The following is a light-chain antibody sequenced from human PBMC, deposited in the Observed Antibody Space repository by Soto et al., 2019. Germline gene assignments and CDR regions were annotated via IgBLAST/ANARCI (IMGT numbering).Light chain of an antibody. V-gene: IGKV3-11*01. CDR1: QSVGSF. Sequence: EIVLTQSPATMSLSPGERATLSCRASQSVGSFLAWYQHKPGQPPRLLIYDASNRATGIPARFSGSGSGTHFTLTISGLEPEDFAVYYCQQYNNWPPYTFGQGTKLEIK. CDR3: QQYNNWPPYT. CDR2: DAS. J-gene: IGKJ2*01.